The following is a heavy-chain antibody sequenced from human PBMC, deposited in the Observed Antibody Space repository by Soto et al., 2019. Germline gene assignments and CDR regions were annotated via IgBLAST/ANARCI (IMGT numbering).Heavy chain of an antibody. V-gene: IGHV3-7*05. CDR3: ARVLEDYDSSGSFWYDP. Sequence: GGSLRLSCAASGFSLSSYWMSWVRQAPGKGLEWVANIKQDGSEKYYVDSVKGRFTISRDNAKNSLYLQMNSLRAEDTAVYYCARVLEDYDSSGSFWYDPWGEGTLVTVSS. J-gene: IGHJ5*02. CDR2: IKQDGSEK. D-gene: IGHD3-22*01. CDR1: GFSLSSYW.